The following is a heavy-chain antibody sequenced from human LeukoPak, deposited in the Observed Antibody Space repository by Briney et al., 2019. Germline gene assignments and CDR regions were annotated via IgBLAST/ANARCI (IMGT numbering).Heavy chain of an antibody. V-gene: IGHV3-7*01. CDR2: IRQDGNEK. CDR1: GSTFNTYW. D-gene: IGHD2-15*01. CDR3: ARPLGYCSGGSCFPFDI. Sequence: VGSLRLSCAASGSTFNTYWMSWVRQAPGKGLEWVAYIRQDGNEKYYVDSVKGRFTISGDNAKNSLYLQMNSLRAEDTAVYFCARPLGYCSGGSCFPFDIWGQGTVVTVSS. J-gene: IGHJ3*02.